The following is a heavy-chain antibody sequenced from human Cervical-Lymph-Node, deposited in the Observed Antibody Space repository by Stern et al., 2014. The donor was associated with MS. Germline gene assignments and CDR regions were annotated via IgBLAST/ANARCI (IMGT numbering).Heavy chain of an antibody. Sequence: QLVQSGAEVRKPGASVKVSCKASGYSFTTYDINWVRQAAGQGLEWMGWMNPNSANACYAQKFRGRVTMTRDTTINAAYMELSSLTNEDTAMYYCARKRVGGDYDFWGQGTLVTVTS. J-gene: IGHJ4*02. CDR2: MNPNSANA. V-gene: IGHV1-8*01. CDR1: GYSFTTYD. D-gene: IGHD1-26*01. CDR3: ARKRVGGDYDF.